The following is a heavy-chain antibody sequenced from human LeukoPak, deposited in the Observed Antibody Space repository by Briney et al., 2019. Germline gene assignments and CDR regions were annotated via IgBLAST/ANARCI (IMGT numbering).Heavy chain of an antibody. D-gene: IGHD6-19*01. V-gene: IGHV1-2*02. CDR3: ASAAVAGIIVFDY. CDR1: GYTFTGYY. J-gene: IGHJ4*02. Sequence: ASVKVSCKASGYTFTGYYIHWVRQAPGQGLEWMGWINPNSGGTNYAQKFQGRVTMTRDTSISTAYMELSRLRSDDTAVYYCASAAVAGIIVFDYWGQGTLVTVSS. CDR2: INPNSGGT.